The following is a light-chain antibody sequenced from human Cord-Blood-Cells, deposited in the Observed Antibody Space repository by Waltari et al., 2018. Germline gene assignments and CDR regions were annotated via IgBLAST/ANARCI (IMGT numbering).Light chain of an antibody. CDR2: AAS. CDR3: QQSYSTPLT. J-gene: IGKJ4*01. Sequence: DIQMTQSPSSLSASVGARVTITCRASQSISSYLNGYQQKPGKAPKLLIYAASSLQSGVPSRFSGSGSGTDFTLTISSLQPEDFATYYCQQSYSTPLTFGGGTKVEIK. V-gene: IGKV1-39*01. CDR1: QSISSY.